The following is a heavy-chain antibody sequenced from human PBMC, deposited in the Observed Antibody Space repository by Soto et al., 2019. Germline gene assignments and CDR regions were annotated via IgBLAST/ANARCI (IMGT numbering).Heavy chain of an antibody. Sequence: PSETLSLTCAVYGGSFSGYYWSWIRQPPGKGLEWIGEINHSGSTNYNPSLKSRVTISVDTSKNQFSLKLSSVTAADTAVYYCARDNRISALDYWGQGTLVTVSS. CDR2: INHSGST. CDR3: ARDNRISALDY. CDR1: GGSFSGYY. J-gene: IGHJ4*02. D-gene: IGHD3-16*02. V-gene: IGHV4-34*01.